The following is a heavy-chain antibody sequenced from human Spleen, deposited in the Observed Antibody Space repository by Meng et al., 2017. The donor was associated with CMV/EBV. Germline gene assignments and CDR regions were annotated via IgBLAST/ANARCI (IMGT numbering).Heavy chain of an antibody. V-gene: IGHV5-51*01. CDR1: GYRFTNYQ. Sequence: KVSCKGSGYRFTNYQIAWVRQMPGKGLEWMGIIYPGDSDTRYSPSFQGQVSISADKSISTAFLQWSGLKASDTAMYFCARSQDAAGHVDSWGQGTLVTVSS. CDR2: IYPGDSDT. J-gene: IGHJ4*02. CDR3: ARSQDAAGHVDS. D-gene: IGHD6-13*01.